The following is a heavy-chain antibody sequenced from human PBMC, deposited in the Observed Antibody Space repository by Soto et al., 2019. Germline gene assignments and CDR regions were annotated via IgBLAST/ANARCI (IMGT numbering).Heavy chain of an antibody. CDR2: MNPNIGNA. D-gene: IGHD3-10*01. CDR3: ARPAGGAFDI. CDR1: GYTFTSYD. Sequence: GASVKVSCKASGYTFTSYDINWVRQATGQGLEWMGWMNPNIGNANYAQKFQGRVTITADKSTSTAYMELSSLRSEDTAVYYCARPAGGAFDIWGQGTXVTVSS. V-gene: IGHV1-8*01. J-gene: IGHJ3*02.